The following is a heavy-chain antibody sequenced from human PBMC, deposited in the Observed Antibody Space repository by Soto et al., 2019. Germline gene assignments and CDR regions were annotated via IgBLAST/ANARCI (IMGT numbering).Heavy chain of an antibody. CDR1: GYTFTSYA. J-gene: IGHJ6*02. CDR3: AREDGDYEGHYYYYYYGMDV. D-gene: IGHD4-17*01. CDR2: INAGNGNT. Sequence: ASVKVSCKASGYTFTSYAMHWVRQAPGQRLEWMGWINAGNGNTKYSQKFQGRVTITRDKSGGKAYMGLGSLRSEDTAVYYCAREDGDYEGHYYYYYYGMDVWGQGTTVTVSS. V-gene: IGHV1-3*01.